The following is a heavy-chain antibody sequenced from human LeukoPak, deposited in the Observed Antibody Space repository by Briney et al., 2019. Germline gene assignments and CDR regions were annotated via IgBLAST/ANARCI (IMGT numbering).Heavy chain of an antibody. CDR2: IYYSESP. CDR3: AREDGSGSYYSPVPDY. Sequence: SETLSLTCTVSGGSISSYYWSWIRQPPGKGLEWIGYIYYSESPNYNPSLKSRVTISLDTSKNQFSLDLSSVTAADTAVYYCAREDGSGSYYSPVPDYWGQGTLVTVSS. V-gene: IGHV4-59*12. J-gene: IGHJ4*02. CDR1: GGSISSYY. D-gene: IGHD3-10*01.